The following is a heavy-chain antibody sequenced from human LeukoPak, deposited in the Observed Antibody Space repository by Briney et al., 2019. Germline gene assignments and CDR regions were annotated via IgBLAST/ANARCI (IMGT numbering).Heavy chain of an antibody. CDR3: ARIKVGATGIDY. Sequence: GGSLRLSCAASGFTFNNYWMHWVRQAPGKGLVWVSRINTDGSHTNYADSVKGRFTFSRDNAKNTLYLQMNSLRVEDTAVYYCARIKVGATGIDYWGQGTLVTVSS. V-gene: IGHV3-74*01. CDR2: INTDGSHT. CDR1: GFTFNNYW. J-gene: IGHJ4*02. D-gene: IGHD1-26*01.